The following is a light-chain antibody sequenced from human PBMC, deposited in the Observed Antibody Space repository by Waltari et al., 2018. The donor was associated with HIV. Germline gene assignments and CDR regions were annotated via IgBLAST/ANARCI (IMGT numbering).Light chain of an antibody. CDR3: LLSFRGPRL. CDR2: DTT. Sequence: VVTQAPSLPVSPGATISLTCASSTGPVTGDPYPSWVQQKPGQVPTTLSFDTTDRHSSNPARFSGSRLAGKAALTLSGALPGDEADYHCLLSFRGPRLFGGGTRLTVL. CDR1: TGPVTGDPY. V-gene: IGLV7-46*01. J-gene: IGLJ2*01.